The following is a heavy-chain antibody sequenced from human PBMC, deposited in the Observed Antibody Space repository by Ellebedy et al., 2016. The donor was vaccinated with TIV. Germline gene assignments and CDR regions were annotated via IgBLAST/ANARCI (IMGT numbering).Heavy chain of an antibody. V-gene: IGHV3-48*02. Sequence: GGSLRLSCAASGFSFRNYSMNRVRQPPGKGLEWLSYISSSSSTIYSADSVKGRFTISRDNAKNSLFLQMNSLRDEDMAVYYCARGPSINMVRGGNNYYAMDVWGQGTTVIVSS. D-gene: IGHD3-10*01. CDR2: ISSSSSTI. CDR3: ARGPSINMVRGGNNYYAMDV. J-gene: IGHJ6*02. CDR1: GFSFRNYS.